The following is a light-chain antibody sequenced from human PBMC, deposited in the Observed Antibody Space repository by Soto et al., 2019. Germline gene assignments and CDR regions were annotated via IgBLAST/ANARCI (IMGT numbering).Light chain of an antibody. CDR1: QSVSSSS. CDR3: QQYGSSPWT. Sequence: EIVLTQSPGTLSLSPGERATLSCRASQSVSSSSLAWHQQKPGQAPRLLIYGASSRATGIPDRFSGSGSGTDFTLTISRLEPEDFAVYYCQQYGSSPWTFGRGTKVDIK. V-gene: IGKV3-20*01. CDR2: GAS. J-gene: IGKJ1*01.